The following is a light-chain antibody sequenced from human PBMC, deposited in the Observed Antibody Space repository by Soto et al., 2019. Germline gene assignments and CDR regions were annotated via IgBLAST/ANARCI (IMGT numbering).Light chain of an antibody. J-gene: IGKJ1*01. V-gene: IGKV3-20*01. Sequence: EVVLTQSPGTLSLSPGESATLSCRASQTIISSYLAWYQQKPGQAPRLLIYGASSRATGIPDRFSGSGSGTDFTLTISRLEPEDFEVYYCQQSGGSLWTLAQGTKVDIK. CDR2: GAS. CDR1: QTIISSY. CDR3: QQSGGSLWT.